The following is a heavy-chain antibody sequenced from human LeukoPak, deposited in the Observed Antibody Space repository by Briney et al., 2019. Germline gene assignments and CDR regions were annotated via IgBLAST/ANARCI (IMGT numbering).Heavy chain of an antibody. J-gene: IGHJ6*03. CDR1: GFTVSSNY. D-gene: IGHD3-10*01. CDR3: AREIITMVRGVIQNYYYYYYMDV. CDR2: IYSGGST. V-gene: IGHV3-53*01. Sequence: GGSLRLSCAASGFTVSSNYMSWVRQAPGKGLEWVSVIYSGGSTYYADSVKGRLTISRDNSKNTLYLQMNSLRAEDTAVYYCAREIITMVRGVIQNYYYYYYMDVWGKGTTVTISS.